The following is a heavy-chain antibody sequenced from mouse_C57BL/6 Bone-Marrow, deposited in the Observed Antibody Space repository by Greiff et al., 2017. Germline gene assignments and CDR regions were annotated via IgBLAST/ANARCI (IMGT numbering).Heavy chain of an antibody. CDR3: ARDFGRGYYFDY. CDR1: GYTFTSYT. Sequence: QVQLQQSGAELARPGASVKMSCKASGYTFTSYTMHWVKQRPGQGLEWIGYINPSSGYTKYNQKFKDKATLTADKSSRTAYMQLSSLTSEDSAVYYCARDFGRGYYFDYWGQGTTLTVSS. D-gene: IGHD2-1*01. CDR2: INPSSGYT. V-gene: IGHV1-4*01. J-gene: IGHJ2*01.